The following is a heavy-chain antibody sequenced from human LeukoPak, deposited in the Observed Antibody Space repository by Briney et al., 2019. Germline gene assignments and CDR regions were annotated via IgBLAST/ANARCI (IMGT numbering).Heavy chain of an antibody. CDR2: ISAYNGNT. J-gene: IGHJ4*02. D-gene: IGHD3-9*01. V-gene: IGHV1-18*01. CDR1: GGTFSSYA. Sequence: ASVKVSCKASGGTFSSYAISWVRQAPGQGLEWMGWISAYNGNTNYAQKLQGRVTMTTDTSTSTAYMELRSLRPDDTAVYYCARGGDILTGYYLFDYWGQGTLVTVSS. CDR3: ARGGDILTGYYLFDY.